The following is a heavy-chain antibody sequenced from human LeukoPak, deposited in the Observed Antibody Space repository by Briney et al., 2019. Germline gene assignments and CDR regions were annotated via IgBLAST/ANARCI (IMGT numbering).Heavy chain of an antibody. CDR1: GFTVSSNY. D-gene: IGHD3-10*01. J-gene: IGHJ4*02. CDR3: SREPLPSEYYFDY. V-gene: IGHV3-53*01. CDR2: IYSGGST. Sequence: PGGSLRLXCAASGFTVSSNYMSWVRQAPGKVLEWVSVIYSGGSTYYADSVKGRFTISRDNSKNTLYLQMNSLRAEDTTVYYCSREPLPSEYYFDYWGQGTLVTVSS.